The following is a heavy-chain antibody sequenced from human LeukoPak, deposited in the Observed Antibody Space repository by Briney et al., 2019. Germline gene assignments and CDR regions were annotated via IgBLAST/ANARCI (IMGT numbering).Heavy chain of an antibody. CDR1: GFTFSSYA. V-gene: IGHV3-30*04. J-gene: IGHJ4*02. CDR2: ISYDGSNK. D-gene: IGHD1-1*01. CDR3: ARGGSGNWNAPFDY. Sequence: GRSLRLSCAASGFTFSSYAMHWVRQAPGKGLEWVAVISYDGSNKYYADSVKGRFTISRDNAKNSLYLQMNSLRTEDTAVYYCARGGSGNWNAPFDYWGQGTLVTVSS.